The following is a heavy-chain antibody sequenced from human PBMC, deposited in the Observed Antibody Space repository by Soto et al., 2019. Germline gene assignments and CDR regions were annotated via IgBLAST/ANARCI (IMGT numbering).Heavy chain of an antibody. D-gene: IGHD3-22*01. CDR3: ARDANYYDSSGLNWFDP. CDR2: IKQDGSEK. J-gene: IGHJ5*02. V-gene: IGHV3-7*01. CDR1: GFTFSSYA. Sequence: GGSLRLSCAASGFTFSSYAMSWVRQAPGKGLEWVANIKQDGSEKYYVDSVKGRFTISRDNAKNSLYLQMNSLRAEDTAVYYCARDANYYDSSGLNWFDPWGQGTLVTVSS.